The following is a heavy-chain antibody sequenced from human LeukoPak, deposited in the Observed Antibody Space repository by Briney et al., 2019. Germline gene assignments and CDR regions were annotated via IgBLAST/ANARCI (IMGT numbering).Heavy chain of an antibody. CDR2: SIPIFSRA. D-gene: IGHD3-22*01. J-gene: IGHJ3*02. Sequence: ASVKVSCKVSGTTFGLSAISWVRQAPGQGLQWMGGSIPIFSRADYAQRFQDRLTISWDASTGTDYMELRSLTFDDTAVYYCARVGPPRRDHYYPSSGDYLPVFEIWGHGTMVTVSS. CDR3: ARVGPPRRDHYYPSSGDYLPVFEI. CDR1: GTTFGLSA. V-gene: IGHV1-69*13.